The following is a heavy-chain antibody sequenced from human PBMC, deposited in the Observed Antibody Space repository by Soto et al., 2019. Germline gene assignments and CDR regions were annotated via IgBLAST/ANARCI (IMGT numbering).Heavy chain of an antibody. CDR3: ARDNNLWSGYNCDS. J-gene: IGHJ4*02. CDR2: INAGNGDT. D-gene: IGHD3-3*01. CDR1: GYTFTTHT. Sequence: QVQFVQSGAEVKKPGASVKISCKASGYTFTTHTIYWLRQAPGQSLEWMGWINAGNGDTKYSEKFQGRLTVTRDTSASTTYMELSSLRSEDTATYDCARDNNLWSGYNCDSWGQGTLVTVSS. V-gene: IGHV1-3*01.